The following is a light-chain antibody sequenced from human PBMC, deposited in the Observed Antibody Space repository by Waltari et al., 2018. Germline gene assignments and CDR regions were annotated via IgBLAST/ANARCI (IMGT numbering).Light chain of an antibody. Sequence: DIVLTQSPDSLAVSLGERATINCKSSQSLLYSSVNKNCLAWYQQKAGQPPKLLIYWASTREPGVPDQFSGGGSGTDFTLTISSLQAEDVAVYYCQQYCSSPLTFGGGTKVEIK. J-gene: IGKJ4*01. CDR3: QQYCSSPLT. CDR2: WAS. CDR1: QSLLYSSVNKNC. V-gene: IGKV4-1*01.